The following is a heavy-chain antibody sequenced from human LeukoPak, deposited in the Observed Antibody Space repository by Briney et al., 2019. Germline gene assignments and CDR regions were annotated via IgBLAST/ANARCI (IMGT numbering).Heavy chain of an antibody. J-gene: IGHJ6*04. CDR2: MNPNSGNT. Sequence: ASVKVSCKASGYTFTSYDINWVRQATGQGPEWMGWMNPNSGNTGYAQKFQGRVTMTRNTSISTAYMEPSSLRSEDTAVYYCARGALYYDILTGRTYYYYGMDVWGKGTTVTVSS. D-gene: IGHD3-9*01. CDR1: GYTFTSYD. V-gene: IGHV1-8*01. CDR3: ARGALYYDILTGRTYYYYGMDV.